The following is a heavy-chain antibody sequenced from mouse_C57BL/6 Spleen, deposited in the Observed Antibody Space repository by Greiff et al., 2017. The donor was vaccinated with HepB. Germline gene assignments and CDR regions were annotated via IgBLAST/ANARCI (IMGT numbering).Heavy chain of an antibody. CDR2: IYPGSGST. V-gene: IGHV1-55*01. CDR1: GYTFTSYW. D-gene: IGHD1-1*01. CDR3: ARCSYYYGSSYYAMDY. J-gene: IGHJ4*01. Sequence: QVQLKQSGAELVKPGASVKMSCKASGYTFTSYWITWVKQRPGQGLEWIGDIYPGSGSTNYNEKFKSKATLTVDTSSSTAYMQLSSLTSEDSAVYYCARCSYYYGSSYYAMDYWGQGTSVTVSS.